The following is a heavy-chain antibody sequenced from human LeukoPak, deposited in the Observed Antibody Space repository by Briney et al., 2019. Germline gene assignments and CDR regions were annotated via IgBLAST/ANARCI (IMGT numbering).Heavy chain of an antibody. CDR3: AREIAAAGTSPYYYYYMDV. CDR1: GESFSDYY. Sequence: PSETLSLTCAVYGESFSDYYWSWIRQPPGKGLEWIGYIYYSGSTNYNPSLKSRVTISVDTSKNQFSLKLSSVTAADTAVYYCAREIAAAGTSPYYYYYMDVWGKGTTVTVSS. CDR2: IYYSGST. D-gene: IGHD6-13*01. V-gene: IGHV4-59*01. J-gene: IGHJ6*03.